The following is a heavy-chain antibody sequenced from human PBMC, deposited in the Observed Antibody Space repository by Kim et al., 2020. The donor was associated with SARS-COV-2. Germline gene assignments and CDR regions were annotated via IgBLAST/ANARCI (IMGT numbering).Heavy chain of an antibody. J-gene: IGHJ6*02. D-gene: IGHD3-9*01. CDR1: GYTFTSYD. CDR2: MNPNSGNT. V-gene: IGHV1-8*01. Sequence: ASVKVSCKASGYTFTSYDINWVRQATGQGLEWMGWMNPNSGNTGYAQKFQGRVTMTRNTSISTAYMELSSLRSEDTAVYYCARAPDDRIYDILTGYPYYYYGMDVWGQGTTVTVSS. CDR3: ARAPDDRIYDILTGYPYYYYGMDV.